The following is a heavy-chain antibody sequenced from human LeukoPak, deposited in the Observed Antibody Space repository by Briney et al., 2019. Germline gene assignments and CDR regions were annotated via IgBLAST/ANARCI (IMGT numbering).Heavy chain of an antibody. CDR2: IYTSGST. CDR3: ARVITVLSVRGLGDAFDI. V-gene: IGHV4-4*07. Sequence: SETLSLTCTVSGGSISSYSWSWIRQPAGKGLEWIGRIYTSGSTNYNPSLKSRVTMSVDTSKNQFSLKLSSVTAADTAVYYCARVITVLSVRGLGDAFDIWGQGTMVTVSS. D-gene: IGHD4-17*01. CDR1: GGSISSYS. J-gene: IGHJ3*02.